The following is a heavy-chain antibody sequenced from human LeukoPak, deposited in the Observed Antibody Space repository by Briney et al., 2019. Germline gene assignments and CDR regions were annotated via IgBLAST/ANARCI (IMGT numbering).Heavy chain of an antibody. CDR1: GFIFSDHY. V-gene: IGHV3-72*01. J-gene: IGHJ3*02. CDR2: TRNEANIYTT. CDR3: ASPVGATTVRAFDI. D-gene: IGHD1-26*01. Sequence: GGSLRLSCAASGFIFSDHYMGWVRQAPGKGLEWVGRTRNEANIYTTKYAASVKGRFTISRDDSKNSLYLQMNSLKTEDTAVYYCASPVGATTVRAFDIWGQGTMVTVSS.